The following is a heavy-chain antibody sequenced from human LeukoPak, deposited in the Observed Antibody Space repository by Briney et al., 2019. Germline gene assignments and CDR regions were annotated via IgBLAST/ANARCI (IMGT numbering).Heavy chain of an antibody. CDR3: ARPGRERWLQSAVDY. CDR1: GYTFTTYW. Sequence: GESLKISCKGSGYTFTTYWIGWVRQMPGKGLEWMGIIYPGDSDTRYSPSFRGQITISADKSISTAYLQWSSLKASDTAMYYCARPGRERWLQSAVDYWGQGTLVTVSS. D-gene: IGHD5-24*01. V-gene: IGHV5-51*01. CDR2: IYPGDSDT. J-gene: IGHJ4*02.